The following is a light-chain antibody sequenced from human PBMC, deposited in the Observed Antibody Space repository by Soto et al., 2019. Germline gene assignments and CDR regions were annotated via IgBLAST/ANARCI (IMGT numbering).Light chain of an antibody. CDR3: QQYKTHFPIT. J-gene: IGKJ5*01. CDR1: QCVSSN. Sequence: EIVMTQSPATLSVSPGERATLSCRASQCVSSNLAWYQQKPGQAPRLLIYGASTRATGIPARFSGSGSGTEFTLTICSLQSEDFAVYYCQQYKTHFPITFGQGTRLEIK. V-gene: IGKV3-15*01. CDR2: GAS.